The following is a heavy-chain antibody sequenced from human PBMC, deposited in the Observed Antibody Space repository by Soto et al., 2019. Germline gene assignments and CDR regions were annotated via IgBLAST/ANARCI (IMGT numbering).Heavy chain of an antibody. V-gene: IGHV4-61*01. CDR2: IYYSGST. Sequence: QVQLQESGPGLVKPSETLSLTCTVSGGSVSSGSYYWSWIRQPPGKGLEWIGYIYYSGSTNYNPALKRRVPISVDTSKHQCPLKLSSVTAADTAVYYCARGDYDFWSGYLDWFDPWGQGTLVTVSS. J-gene: IGHJ5*02. CDR1: GGSVSSGSYY. D-gene: IGHD3-3*01. CDR3: ARGDYDFWSGYLDWFDP.